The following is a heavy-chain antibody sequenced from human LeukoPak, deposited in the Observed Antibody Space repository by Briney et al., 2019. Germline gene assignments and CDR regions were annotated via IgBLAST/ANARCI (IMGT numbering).Heavy chain of an antibody. CDR3: ASGTYYTCRGP. Sequence: ASVKVPCKPSGYTFTDYYMHWVRQAPGQGLEWMGWINPYSGGTNYAQKFQGRVTMTRDTSISTAYMELSRLTSDDTAVYYCASGTYYTCRGPWGQGTLVTVSS. D-gene: IGHD3-3*01. J-gene: IGHJ5*02. CDR2: INPYSGGT. V-gene: IGHV1-2*02. CDR1: GYTFTDYY.